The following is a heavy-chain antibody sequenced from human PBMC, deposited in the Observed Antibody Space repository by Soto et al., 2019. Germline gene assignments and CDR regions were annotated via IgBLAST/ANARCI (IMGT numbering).Heavy chain of an antibody. Sequence: QVHLVQSGAEVKKPGASVKVSCKASNETLTTYGISWVRQAPGQGLEWMGWVSGYSGHSSSAQEFQDRVIMTTDTSTNTAYMELRSLTSDYSAGYFCARDSSSSGYYDGMDVWGQGTTVTVSS. V-gene: IGHV1-18*01. CDR1: NETLTTYG. CDR3: ARDSSSSGYYDGMDV. D-gene: IGHD6-6*01. J-gene: IGHJ6*02. CDR2: VSGYSGHS.